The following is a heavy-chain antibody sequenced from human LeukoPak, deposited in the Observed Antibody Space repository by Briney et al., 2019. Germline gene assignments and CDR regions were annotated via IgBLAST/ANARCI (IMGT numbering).Heavy chain of an antibody. CDR3: ARLTYYYGSGSPNAFDI. CDR2: IYYSGST. Sequence: SETLSLSCTVSGGSISSYYWSWIRQPPGKGLEWIGYIYYSGSTNYNPSLKSRVTISVDTSKNQFSLKLSSVTAADTAVYYCARLTYYYGSGSPNAFDIWGQGTMVTVSS. J-gene: IGHJ3*02. V-gene: IGHV4-59*08. D-gene: IGHD3-10*01. CDR1: GGSISSYY.